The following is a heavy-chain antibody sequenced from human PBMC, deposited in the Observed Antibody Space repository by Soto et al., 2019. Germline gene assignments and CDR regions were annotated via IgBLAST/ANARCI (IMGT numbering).Heavy chain of an antibody. J-gene: IGHJ3*02. Sequence: QVQLVQSGTEVKKPGYSLKVSCKASGGTFSSYAISWVRQAPGQGLKWMRGIIPIFGTTNYAEMFRGRVSITADESTSTAYVELSSLRSEDTAVYYCAGSFKYGSGTFDAFDIWGQGTMVTVSS. CDR3: AGSFKYGSGTFDAFDI. D-gene: IGHD3-10*01. CDR2: IIPIFGTT. CDR1: GGTFSSYA. V-gene: IGHV1-69*01.